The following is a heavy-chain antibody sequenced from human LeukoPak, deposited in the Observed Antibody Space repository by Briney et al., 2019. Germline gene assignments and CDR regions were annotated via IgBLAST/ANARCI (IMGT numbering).Heavy chain of an antibody. CDR3: AKDQGYDSSGYSEDWFDP. CDR1: GFTFSSYA. CDR2: ISGSGGST. V-gene: IGHV3-23*01. Sequence: GGSLRLSCAASGFTFSSYAMSWVRQAPGKGLEWVSAISGSGGSTYYADSVKGRFTIFRDNSKNTLYLQMNSLRAEDTAVYYCAKDQGYDSSGYSEDWFDPWGQGTLVTVSS. J-gene: IGHJ5*02. D-gene: IGHD3-22*01.